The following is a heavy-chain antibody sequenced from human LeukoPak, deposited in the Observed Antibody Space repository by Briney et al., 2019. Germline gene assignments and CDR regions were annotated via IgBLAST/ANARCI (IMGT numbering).Heavy chain of an antibody. J-gene: IGHJ4*02. Sequence: GGSLRLSCAASGFTFSSYSMNWVRQAPGKGRDWGSSISSSSSYIYYADSVKGRFTISRDNAKNSLYLQMNSLRAEDTAVYYCARLPQGVAATTFDYWGQGTLVTVSS. CDR2: ISSSSSYI. D-gene: IGHD2-15*01. V-gene: IGHV3-21*01. CDR1: GFTFSSYS. CDR3: ARLPQGVAATTFDY.